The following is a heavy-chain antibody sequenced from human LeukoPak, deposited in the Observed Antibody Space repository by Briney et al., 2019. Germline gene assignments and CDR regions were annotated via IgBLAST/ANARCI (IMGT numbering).Heavy chain of an antibody. CDR1: AFTFNDYY. V-gene: IGHV3-11*01. CDR2: INIGGTNT. CDR3: STDGAGFDT. J-gene: IGHJ5*02. Sequence: GGSLRLSCAASAFTFNDYYMSWIRQAPGKGLEWLSYINIGGTNTHYADSVKGRLTISRDNAKKSLYLEMNNPRAEDTAVYYCSTDGAGFDTWGQGVVVTVSS.